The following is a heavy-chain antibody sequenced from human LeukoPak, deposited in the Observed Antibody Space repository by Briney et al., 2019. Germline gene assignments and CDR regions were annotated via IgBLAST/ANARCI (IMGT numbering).Heavy chain of an antibody. Sequence: GRSLRLSCAASGFTFDDYAMHWVRQAPGKGLEWVSGISWNSGSIGYADSVKGRFTISRDNAKNSLYLQMNSLRAEDTALYYCAKDSSGWAFDCWGQGTLVTVSS. CDR1: GFTFDDYA. V-gene: IGHV3-9*01. CDR3: AKDSSGWAFDC. D-gene: IGHD6-19*01. J-gene: IGHJ4*02. CDR2: ISWNSGSI.